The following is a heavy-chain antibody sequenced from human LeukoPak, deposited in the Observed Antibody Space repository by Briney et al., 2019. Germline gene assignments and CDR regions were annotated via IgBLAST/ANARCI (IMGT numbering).Heavy chain of an antibody. Sequence: SETLSLTCTVSGGSISSSSYYWGWIRQPPGKGLEWIGSIYYSGSTYYNPSLKSRVTISVDTSKNQFSLKLSSVTAADTAVYYCARAHVLGYCSSTSCYKSRYYMDVWGKGTTVTVSS. D-gene: IGHD2-2*02. J-gene: IGHJ6*03. CDR3: ARAHVLGYCSSTSCYKSRYYMDV. CDR2: IYYSGST. CDR1: GGSISSSSYY. V-gene: IGHV4-39*01.